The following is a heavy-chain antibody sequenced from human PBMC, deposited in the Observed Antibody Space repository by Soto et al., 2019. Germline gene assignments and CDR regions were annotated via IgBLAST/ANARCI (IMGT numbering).Heavy chain of an antibody. V-gene: IGHV1-69*01. J-gene: IGHJ1*01. D-gene: IGHD6-13*01. CDR1: GGTFSSYA. CDR2: IIPIFGTA. CDR3: ARVFGYSSSWYGEYFQH. Sequence: QVQLVQSGAEVKKPGSSVEVSCKASGGTFSSYAISWVRQAPGQGLEWMGGIIPIFGTANYAQKFQGRVTITADESTSTDYMELSSLRSEDTAVYYCARVFGYSSSWYGEYFQHWGQGTLVTVSS.